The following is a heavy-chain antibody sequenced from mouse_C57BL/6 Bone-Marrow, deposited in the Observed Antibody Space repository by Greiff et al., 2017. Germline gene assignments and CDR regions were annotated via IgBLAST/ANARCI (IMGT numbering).Heavy chain of an antibody. CDR1: GYTFTSYW. Sequence: QVQLQQPGAELVKPGASVTLSCKASGYTFTSYWLHCVKRRPGQGLEWIGMILPNSGSTNYNEKFKNKTTLTVDKSSSTAYMQLCSLTSEDSAVYYCARGVVLRFYAMDYWGQGTSVTVSS. CDR3: ARGVVLRFYAMDY. CDR2: ILPNSGST. V-gene: IGHV1-64*01. J-gene: IGHJ4*01. D-gene: IGHD1-1*01.